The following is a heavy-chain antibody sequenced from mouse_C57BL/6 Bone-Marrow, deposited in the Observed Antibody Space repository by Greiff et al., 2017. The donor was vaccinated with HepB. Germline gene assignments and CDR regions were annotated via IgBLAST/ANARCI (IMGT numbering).Heavy chain of an antibody. CDR1: GYTFTDYY. J-gene: IGHJ2*01. D-gene: IGHD1-1*01. V-gene: IGHV1-19*01. CDR3: ARGGDYYGSNDY. CDR2: INPYNGGT. Sequence: EVQLQQSGPVLVKPGASVKMSCKASGYTFTDYYMNWVKQSHGKSLEWIGVINPYNGGTSYNQKFKGKATLTVDKSSSTAYMELNSLTSEDSAVYYCARGGDYYGSNDYWGQGTTLTVSS.